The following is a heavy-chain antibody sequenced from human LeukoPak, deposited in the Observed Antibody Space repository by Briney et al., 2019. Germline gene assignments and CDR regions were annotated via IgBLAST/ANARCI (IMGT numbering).Heavy chain of an antibody. CDR3: ARGGSGSYFSWLDP. J-gene: IGHJ5*02. D-gene: IGHD3-10*01. CDR1: GGTFSSYA. Sequence: ASVKVSCKASGGTFSSYAISWVRQAPGQGFECVGWINPNSGGTNYAQKFQGRVTMTRDTSISTAYMELSRLRSDDTAVYCCARGGSGSYFSWLDPWGQGTLVTVSS. CDR2: INPNSGGT. V-gene: IGHV1-2*02.